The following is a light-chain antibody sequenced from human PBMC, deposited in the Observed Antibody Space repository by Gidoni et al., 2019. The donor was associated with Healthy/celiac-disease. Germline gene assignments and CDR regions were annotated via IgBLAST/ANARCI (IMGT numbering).Light chain of an antibody. CDR1: QDISNY. CDR3: QQYDNLFT. V-gene: IGKV1-33*01. J-gene: IGKJ3*01. CDR2: DAS. Sequence: DIKMTQSPSSLSASVGDRVTITCQASQDISNYLNWYQQKPGKAPKLLIYDASNLDTGVPSRFSGSGSGTDFTFTICSLQPEDIATYYCQQYDNLFTFGPGTKVDIK.